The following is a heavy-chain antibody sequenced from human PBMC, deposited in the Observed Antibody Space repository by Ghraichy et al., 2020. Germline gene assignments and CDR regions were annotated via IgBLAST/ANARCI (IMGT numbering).Heavy chain of an antibody. CDR3: AKDHGYNYYPNYGMDV. D-gene: IGHD5-24*01. Sequence: GGSLRLSCAASGFTFDDYAMHWVRQAPGKGLEWVSLISWDGGSTYYADSVKGRFTISRDNSKNSLYLQMNSLRAEDTALYYCAKDHGYNYYPNYGMDVWGQGTTVTVSS. CDR1: GFTFDDYA. CDR2: ISWDGGST. V-gene: IGHV3-43D*03. J-gene: IGHJ6*02.